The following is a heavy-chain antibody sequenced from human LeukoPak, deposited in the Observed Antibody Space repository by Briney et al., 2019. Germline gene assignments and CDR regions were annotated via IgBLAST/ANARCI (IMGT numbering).Heavy chain of an antibody. J-gene: IGHJ5*02. Sequence: SVKVSCKASGGTFSSYAISWVRQAPGQGLEWKGGIIPIFGTANYAQKFQGRVTITTDESTSTAYMELSSLRSEDTAVYYCARGAAAPSENWFDPWGQGTLVTVSS. V-gene: IGHV1-69*05. CDR3: ARGAAAPSENWFDP. CDR2: IIPIFGTA. CDR1: GGTFSSYA. D-gene: IGHD2-2*01.